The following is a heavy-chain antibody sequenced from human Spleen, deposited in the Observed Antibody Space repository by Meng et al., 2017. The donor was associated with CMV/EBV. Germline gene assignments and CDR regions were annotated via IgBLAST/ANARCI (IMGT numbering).Heavy chain of an antibody. D-gene: IGHD2-15*01. CDR3: ARGKVVVAATEYYFDS. Sequence: GSLRLSCTVSGGSSRSYYWAWIRQPPGKGLEWIGYVYNSGSTNYNPSLRSRVTSSIDTSKNQFSLKVTSLTAADTAVYFCARGKVVVAATEYYFDSWGQGALVTVSS. CDR2: VYNSGST. J-gene: IGHJ4*02. V-gene: IGHV4-59*01. CDR1: GGSSRSYY.